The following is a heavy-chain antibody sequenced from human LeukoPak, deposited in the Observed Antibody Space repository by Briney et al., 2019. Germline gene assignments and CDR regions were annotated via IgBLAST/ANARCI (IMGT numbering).Heavy chain of an antibody. CDR2: MNPNGGI. CDR3: ARGGKGLQLIGSFYDY. J-gene: IGHJ4*02. CDR1: GYTFTGYY. D-gene: IGHD1-1*01. Sequence: ASVKVSCKASGYTFTGYYMHWVRQAPGQGLEGLGGMNPNGGIDYAQKFHGRVTLTRDTSITTAYMELSSLRSDDTAVYFCARGGKGLQLIGSFYDYWGQGTLVTASS. V-gene: IGHV1-2*02.